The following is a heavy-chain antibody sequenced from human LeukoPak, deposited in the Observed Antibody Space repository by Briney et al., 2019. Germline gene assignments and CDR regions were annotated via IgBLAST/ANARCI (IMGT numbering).Heavy chain of an antibody. CDR2: IYSSGST. D-gene: IGHD6-19*01. V-gene: IGHV4-4*07. CDR1: GGSISSHY. Sequence: PSETLSLTCTVSGGSISSHYWSWIRQPAGKGLEWIGRIYSSGSTNYNPSLKSRVTLSVDTSKNQYSLRLSSVTAADAALYYCARAVDGPYWYSDLWGRGTLVTVSS. CDR3: ARAVDGPYWYSDL. J-gene: IGHJ2*01.